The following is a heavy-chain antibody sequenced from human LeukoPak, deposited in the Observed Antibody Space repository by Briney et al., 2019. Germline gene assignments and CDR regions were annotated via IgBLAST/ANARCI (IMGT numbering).Heavy chain of an antibody. CDR1: GFTFSDYY. CDR2: ISSSGSST. J-gene: IGHJ4*02. V-gene: IGHV3-11*06. CDR3: ARADEIGYFDY. Sequence: PGGSLRLSCAASGFTFSDYYMSWIRQAPGKGLEWITYISSSGSSTDYANSVKGRFTISRDNAKNSLYLQMNSLGAEDTAVYYCARADEIGYFDYWGQGAPVTVPS.